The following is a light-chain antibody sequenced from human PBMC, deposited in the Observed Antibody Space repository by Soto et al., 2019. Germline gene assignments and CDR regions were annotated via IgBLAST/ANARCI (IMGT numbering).Light chain of an antibody. J-gene: IGKJ4*01. V-gene: IGKV1-9*01. CDR3: QQLNSYPVT. CDR1: QDLDRW. Sequence: DMEMAQPSSSLSACVGDRVSTSFRRSQDLDRWSAWYQQTPGKAPLLLIDAASKLQSRLPSRFSGGGYTTESTLTISSLRPEDFATYYCQQLNSYPVTFGGGTKVDIK. CDR2: AAS.